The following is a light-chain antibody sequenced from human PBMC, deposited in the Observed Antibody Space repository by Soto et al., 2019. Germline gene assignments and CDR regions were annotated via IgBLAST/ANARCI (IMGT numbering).Light chain of an antibody. J-gene: IGKJ5*01. CDR3: QQRSNWPAN. CDR2: GAS. CDR1: QSVSSSY. Sequence: EIVLTQSPGTLSLSPGERATLSCRASQSVSSSYLAWYQQKPGQAPRLLIYGASSRATGIPARFSGSGSGTDFTLTISNLEPEDFAVYYCQQRSNWPANFGQGTRLEIK. V-gene: IGKV3D-20*02.